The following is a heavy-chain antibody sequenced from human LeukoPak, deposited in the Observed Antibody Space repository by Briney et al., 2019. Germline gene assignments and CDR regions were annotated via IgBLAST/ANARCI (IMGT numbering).Heavy chain of an antibody. D-gene: IGHD6-13*01. J-gene: IGHJ5*02. CDR1: GFTFSDYY. Sequence: GGSLRLSCAASGFTFSDYYMSWIRQAPGKGLEWVSYISSSGSTIYYADSVKGRFTISRDNAKNSLYLQMNSLRAEDTAVYYCARALAAQQLVHDWFYPWGQGTLVTVSS. CDR3: ARALAAQQLVHDWFYP. CDR2: ISSSGSTI. V-gene: IGHV3-11*01.